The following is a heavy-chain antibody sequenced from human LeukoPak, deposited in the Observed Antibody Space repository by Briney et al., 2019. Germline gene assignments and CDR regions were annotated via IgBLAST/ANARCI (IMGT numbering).Heavy chain of an antibody. CDR3: ARYSSGWYGRPY. D-gene: IGHD6-19*01. CDR1: GGSISSNSYY. V-gene: IGHV4-39*07. CDR2: IYYSGTT. Sequence: SETLSLTCTVSGGSISSNSYYWGWIRQPPGKGLEWIGIIYYSGTTFYNPSLKSRVTISVETSKNQLSLKLSSVTAADTAVYYCARYSSGWYGRPYWGQGTLVTVSS. J-gene: IGHJ4*02.